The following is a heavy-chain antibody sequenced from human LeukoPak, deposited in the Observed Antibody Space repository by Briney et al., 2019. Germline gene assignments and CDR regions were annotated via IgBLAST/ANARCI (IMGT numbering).Heavy chain of an antibody. V-gene: IGHV3-23*01. D-gene: IGHD5-18*01. CDR3: ASGYSYGYSYYYGMDV. CDR2: ISGSGGST. J-gene: IGHJ6*02. Sequence: GGSLRLSCAASGFTFSSYAMSWVRQAPGKGLEWVSAISGSGGSTYYADSVKGRFTISRDNSKNTLYLQMNSLRAEDTAVYYCASGYSYGYSYYYGMDVWGQGTTVTVSS. CDR1: GFTFSSYA.